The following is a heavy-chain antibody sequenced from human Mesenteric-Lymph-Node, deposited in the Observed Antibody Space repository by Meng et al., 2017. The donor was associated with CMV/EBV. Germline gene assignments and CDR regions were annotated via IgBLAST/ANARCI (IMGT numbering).Heavy chain of an antibody. CDR3: AKREGDCSTTSCHFVAFDI. D-gene: IGHD2-2*01. CDR1: GFTFRSNV. J-gene: IGHJ3*02. V-gene: IGHV3-23*01. Sequence: GESLKISCAASGFTFRSNVMSWVRQAPGKGLEWVSGISGSGGSTYYAGSVKGRFTISRDNSKNTLYLQMNSLRAEDTAVYYCAKREGDCSTTSCHFVAFDIWGQGTVVTVSS. CDR2: ISGSGGST.